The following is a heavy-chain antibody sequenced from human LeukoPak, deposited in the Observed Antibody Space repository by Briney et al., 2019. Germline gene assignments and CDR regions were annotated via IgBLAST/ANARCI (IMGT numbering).Heavy chain of an antibody. CDR3: ARGRSLAGSDY. Sequence: GGSLRLSCAASGFTFDDYAMHWVRQAPGKGLEWVSSISSSSSYIYYADSLKGRFTISRDNAKNSLYLQMNSLRAEDTAVYYCARGRSLAGSDYWGQGTLVTVSS. V-gene: IGHV3-21*01. J-gene: IGHJ4*02. D-gene: IGHD3-10*01. CDR2: ISSSSSYI. CDR1: GFTFDDYA.